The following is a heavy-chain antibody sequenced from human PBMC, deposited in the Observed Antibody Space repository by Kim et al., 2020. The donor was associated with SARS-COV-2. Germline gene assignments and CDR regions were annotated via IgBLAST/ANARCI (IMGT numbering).Heavy chain of an antibody. CDR2: IIPIFGTA. CDR3: AGGGDYYYYYGMDV. CDR1: GGTFSSYA. J-gene: IGHJ6*02. Sequence: SVKVSCQASGGTFSSYAISWVRQAPGQGLEWMGGIIPIFGTANYAQKCQGRVTITADESTSPAYMELSSLRSEDTAVYYCAGGGDYYYYYGMDVWGQGTTVTVSS. V-gene: IGHV1-69*13.